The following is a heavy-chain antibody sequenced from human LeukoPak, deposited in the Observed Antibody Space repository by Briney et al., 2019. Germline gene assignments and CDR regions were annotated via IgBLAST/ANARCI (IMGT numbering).Heavy chain of an antibody. D-gene: IGHD3-10*01. CDR1: GFTFSNYE. CDR2: ISSSGSDI. V-gene: IGHV3-48*03. J-gene: IGHJ6*03. Sequence: GGSLRLSCAASGFTFSNYEMHWVRQAPGKGLEWVSYISSSGSDIYYADSVKGRFTISRDNAKNSLYLHMNSLRAEDTALYYCARLAVRGVIRRSYYYNMDVWGKGTTVTVSS. CDR3: ARLAVRGVIRRSYYYNMDV.